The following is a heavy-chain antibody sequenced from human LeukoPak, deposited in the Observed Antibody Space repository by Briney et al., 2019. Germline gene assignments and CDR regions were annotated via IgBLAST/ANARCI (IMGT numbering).Heavy chain of an antibody. CDR1: GFTVSSTH. CDR3: ARGGRGSAAVVAPRSFDI. D-gene: IGHD3-22*01. Sequence: WGSLRLSCEASGFTVSSTHMVWVRQAPGKGLEWVSVAYTGGNSYYAGSVQGRFIISRDISKNTLYLQMNNLRAEDSALYYCARGGRGSAAVVAPRSFDIWGQGTMVTVSS. V-gene: IGHV3-53*01. CDR2: AYTGGNS. J-gene: IGHJ3*02.